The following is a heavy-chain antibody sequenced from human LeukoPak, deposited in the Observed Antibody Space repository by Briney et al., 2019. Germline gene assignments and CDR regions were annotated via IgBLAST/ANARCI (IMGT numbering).Heavy chain of an antibody. V-gene: IGHV3-7*03. Sequence: PGGSLRLSCAASGFTFSSYWMSWVRQAPGKGLEWVANIKQDGSEKYYVDSVKGRFTISRDNAENSLFLQMNGLRPEDTAVFYCARGQYTDGLSYWGQGTLVTVSS. CDR3: ARGQYTDGLSY. J-gene: IGHJ4*02. CDR1: GFTFSSYW. D-gene: IGHD5-24*01. CDR2: IKQDGSEK.